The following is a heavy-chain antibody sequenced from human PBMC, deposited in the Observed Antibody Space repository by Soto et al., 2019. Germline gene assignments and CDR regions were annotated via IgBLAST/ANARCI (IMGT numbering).Heavy chain of an antibody. V-gene: IGHV3-7*01. CDR1: GFTFSSYW. D-gene: IGHD6-19*01. J-gene: IGHJ4*02. CDR2: IKQDGSEK. CDR3: ARVSAYSLESSGWYYFDY. Sequence: GGSLRLSCAASGFTFSSYWMSWVRQAPGKGLEWVANIKQDGSEKYYVDSVKGRFTISRDNAKNSLYLQMNSLRAEDTAVYYCARVSAYSLESSGWYYFDYWGQGTLVTVSS.